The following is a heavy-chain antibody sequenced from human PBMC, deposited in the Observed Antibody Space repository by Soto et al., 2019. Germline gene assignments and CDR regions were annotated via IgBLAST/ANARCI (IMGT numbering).Heavy chain of an antibody. J-gene: IGHJ4*02. V-gene: IGHV4-4*02. D-gene: IGHD2-2*01. Sequence: SETLSLTCAVSSGTISSSNWWRWVRQPPGKGLEWIGEIYHSGSTNYNPSLKSRVTISVDKSKNQFSLKLSSVTAADTAVYYCARSGGYCSSTSCYGLDYWGQGTLVTVSS. CDR3: ARSGGYCSSTSCYGLDY. CDR1: SGTISSSNW. CDR2: IYHSGST.